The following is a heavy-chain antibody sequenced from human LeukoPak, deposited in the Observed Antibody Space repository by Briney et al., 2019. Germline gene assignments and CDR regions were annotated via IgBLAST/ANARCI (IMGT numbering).Heavy chain of an antibody. CDR2: IYYSGST. J-gene: IGHJ5*02. CDR1: GGSISSSSYY. V-gene: IGHV4-39*01. D-gene: IGHD3-3*01. CDR3: ASIRFLEWFVNWFDP. Sequence: SETLSLTCTVSGGSISSSSYYWGWVRQPPGKGLEWIGSIYYSGSTYYNPSLKSRVTISVDTSNNQFSLKLSSVTAADTAVYYCASIRFLEWFVNWFDPWGQGTLVTVSS.